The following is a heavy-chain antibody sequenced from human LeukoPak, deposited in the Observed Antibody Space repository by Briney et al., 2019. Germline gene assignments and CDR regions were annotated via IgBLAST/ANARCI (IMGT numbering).Heavy chain of an antibody. V-gene: IGHV4-34*01. CDR2: INHSGST. J-gene: IGHJ5*02. CDR3: ARGGRSYYDILTGYYRVNWFDP. Sequence: SETLSLTCAVYGGSFSGYYWSWIRQPPGKGLEWIGEINHSGSTNYNPSLKSRVTISVDTSKNRFSLKLSSVTAADTAVYYCARGGRSYYDILTGYYRVNWFDPWGQGTLVTVSS. CDR1: GGSFSGYY. D-gene: IGHD3-9*01.